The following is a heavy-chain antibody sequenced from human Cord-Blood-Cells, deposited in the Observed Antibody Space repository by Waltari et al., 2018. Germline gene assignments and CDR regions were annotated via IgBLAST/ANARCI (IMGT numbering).Heavy chain of an antibody. CDR1: GGSFSGYY. CDR3: ARVIYGSGSYSDWFDP. J-gene: IGHJ5*02. V-gene: IGHV4-34*01. Sequence: QVQLQQWGAGLLKPSETLSLTCAVYGGSFSGYYWSWIRQPPGKGLEWIGEINHSGSTNYNPSLKSRVTISVDTSKNQFSLKLSSVTAADTAVYYCARVIYGSGSYSDWFDPWGQGTLVTV. CDR2: INHSGST. D-gene: IGHD3-10*01.